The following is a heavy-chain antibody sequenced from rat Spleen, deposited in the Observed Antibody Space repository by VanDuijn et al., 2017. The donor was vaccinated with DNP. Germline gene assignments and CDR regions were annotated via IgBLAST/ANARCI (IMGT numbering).Heavy chain of an antibody. CDR1: GYSITSNY. D-gene: IGHD1-1*01. V-gene: IGHV3-1*01. CDR2: ISYSGST. J-gene: IGHJ1*01. CDR3: ARYSGYYWYLDF. Sequence: EVQLQESGPGLVRPSQSLSLTCSVTGYSITSNYWGWIRKFPGNKMEWMGYISYSGSTSYNPSLKSRISITRDTSKNQFFLQLNSVTTEDTATYYCARYSGYYWYLDFWGPGTMVTVSS.